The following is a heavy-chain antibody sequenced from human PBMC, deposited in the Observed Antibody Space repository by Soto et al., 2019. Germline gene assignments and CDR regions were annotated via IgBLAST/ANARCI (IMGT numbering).Heavy chain of an antibody. CDR1: GGSISSSNW. Sequence: SETLSLTCAVSGGSISSSNWWSWVRQPPGKGLEWIGEIYHSGSTNYNPSLKSRVTISVDKSKNQFSLKLSSVTAADTAVYYCARGLPIIVVVPPARGWFDPWGQGTLVTVSS. D-gene: IGHD2-2*01. J-gene: IGHJ5*02. V-gene: IGHV4-4*02. CDR2: IYHSGST. CDR3: ARGLPIIVVVPPARGWFDP.